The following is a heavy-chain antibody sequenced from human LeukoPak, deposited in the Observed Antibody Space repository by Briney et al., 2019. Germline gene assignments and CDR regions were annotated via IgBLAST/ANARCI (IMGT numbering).Heavy chain of an antibody. CDR2: ISSSSSYI. CDR1: GFTFSSYS. V-gene: IGHV3-21*01. CDR3: ARDGGYNWGHGY. D-gene: IGHD5-24*01. J-gene: IGHJ4*02. Sequence: PGGSLRLSCATSGFTFSSYSMNWVRQAPGKGLEWVSSISSSSSYIYYADSVKGRFTISRDNAKNSLYLQMNSLRAEDTAVYYCARDGGYNWGHGYWGQGTLVTVSS.